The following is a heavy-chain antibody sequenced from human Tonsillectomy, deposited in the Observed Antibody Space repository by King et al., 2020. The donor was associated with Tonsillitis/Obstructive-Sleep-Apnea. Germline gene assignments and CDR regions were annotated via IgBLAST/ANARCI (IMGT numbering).Heavy chain of an antibody. D-gene: IGHD5-24*01. Sequence: EVQLVESGAEVKKPGESLRISCKGSGYSFFSQWISWVRQRPGKGLEWMGRIDPNDSRTNYGPSFQGHGTISADKSINTAYLHWGSLKTSETAIYYCAIRRSSAGYTDQISYMDVWDRGTTVTVPS. V-gene: IGHV5-10-1*01. J-gene: IGHJ6*03. CDR2: IDPNDSRT. CDR3: AIRRSSAGYTDQISYMDV. CDR1: GYSFFSQW.